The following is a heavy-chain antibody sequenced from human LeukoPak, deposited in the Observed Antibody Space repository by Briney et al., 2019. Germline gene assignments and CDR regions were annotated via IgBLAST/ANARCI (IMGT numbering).Heavy chain of an antibody. CDR2: ITNNGRST. Sequence: GGSLRLSCSASGFTFSRYAMHWVRQPPGEGLEYVSAITNNGRSTYYADSVKGRFTISRDNSKNTLYLQMSSLRAEDTAVYYCASTYSYDSSGYYPFDYWGQGTLVTVPS. J-gene: IGHJ4*02. V-gene: IGHV3-64D*06. CDR3: ASTYSYDSSGYYPFDY. CDR1: GFTFSRYA. D-gene: IGHD3-22*01.